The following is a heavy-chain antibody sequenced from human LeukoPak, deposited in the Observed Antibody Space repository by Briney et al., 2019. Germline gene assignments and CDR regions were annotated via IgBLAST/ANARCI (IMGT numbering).Heavy chain of an antibody. CDR1: GGSISSYY. D-gene: IGHD1-26*01. J-gene: IGHJ6*03. V-gene: IGHV4-59*01. CDR2: IYYSGST. CDR3: ARGRWDLASYYMDV. Sequence: SETLSLTCTVSGGSISSYYWSWIRQPPGKGLEWIGYIYYSGSTNYNPSLKSRVTISVDTSKNQFSLKLSSVTAADTAVYYCARGRWDLASYYMDVWGKGTTVTISS.